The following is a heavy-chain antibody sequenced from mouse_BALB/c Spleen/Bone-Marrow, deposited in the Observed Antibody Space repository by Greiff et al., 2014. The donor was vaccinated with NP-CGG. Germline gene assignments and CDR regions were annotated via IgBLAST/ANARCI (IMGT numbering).Heavy chain of an antibody. CDR1: GFSLSRYS. J-gene: IGHJ4*01. CDR2: IWGGGST. Sequence: VKLQESGPGLVAPSQSLSITCTVSGFSLSRYSVHWIRQPPGKGLEWLEMIWGGGSTDYNSALRSRLSIINDNSKSQVFLKMSSLQTDDTAMYYCARRELHAMDYWGQGTSVTVSS. CDR3: ARRELHAMDY. V-gene: IGHV2-6-4*01.